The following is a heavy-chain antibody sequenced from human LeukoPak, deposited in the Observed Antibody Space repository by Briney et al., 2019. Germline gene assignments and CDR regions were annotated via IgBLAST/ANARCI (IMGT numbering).Heavy chain of an antibody. CDR1: GGTHSSYA. V-gene: IGHV1-69*05. Sequence: ASVKVSCKASGGTHSSYAISWVRQAPGQGLEWMGRIIPIFGTSIYAQRFQGRLTITTDESTTTAYMELRGLRSEDTAVYYCARGDYFDSSAYFGMIFDYWGQGTLVTVSS. CDR3: ARGDYFDSSAYFGMIFDY. J-gene: IGHJ4*02. CDR2: IIPIFGTS. D-gene: IGHD3-22*01.